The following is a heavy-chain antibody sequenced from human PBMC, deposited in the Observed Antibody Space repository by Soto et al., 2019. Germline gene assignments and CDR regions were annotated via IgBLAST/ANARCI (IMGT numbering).Heavy chain of an antibody. J-gene: IGHJ6*02. CDR1: GGTFSSYA. V-gene: IGHV1-69*01. Sequence: QVQLVQSGAEVKKPGSSVKVSCKASGGTFSSYAISWVRQAPGQGLEWMGGIIPIFGTANYAQKFQGRVTITADESTTTAYMELSSLRSEDTAVYYCARDLKRYYDSSGYGYYYYGMDVWVQGTTVTVSS. CDR3: ARDLKRYYDSSGYGYYYYGMDV. D-gene: IGHD3-22*01. CDR2: IIPIFGTA.